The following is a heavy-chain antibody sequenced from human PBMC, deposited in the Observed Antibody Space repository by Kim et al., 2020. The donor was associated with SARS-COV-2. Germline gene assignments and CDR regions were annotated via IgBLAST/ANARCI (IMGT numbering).Heavy chain of an antibody. V-gene: IGHV3-48*02. CDR3: ARGDFSAFDI. D-gene: IGHD3-16*01. Sequence: AESVKCRFTITRDNDKNSLYLQMNSLRDEDTAVYYCARGDFSAFDIWGQGTMVTVSS. J-gene: IGHJ3*02.